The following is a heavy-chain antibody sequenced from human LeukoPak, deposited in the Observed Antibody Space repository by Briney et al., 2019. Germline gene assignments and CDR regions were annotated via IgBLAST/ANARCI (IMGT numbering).Heavy chain of an antibody. J-gene: IGHJ4*02. D-gene: IGHD3-22*01. CDR3: AKGGGAYYSDSSTYSAPFEH. Sequence: PGGSLRLSCAASGFTFSTYAMAWVRQAPGKGLQWVSSLTGGGDTTYYADPVKGRFTISRDNSKNTLYLQMNSLRAEDTAVYYCAKGGGAYYSDSSTYSAPFEHWGQGTLVTVSS. CDR2: LTGGGDTT. V-gene: IGHV3-23*01. CDR1: GFTFSTYA.